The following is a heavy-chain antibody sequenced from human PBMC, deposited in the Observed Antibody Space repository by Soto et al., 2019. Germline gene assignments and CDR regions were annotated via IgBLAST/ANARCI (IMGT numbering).Heavy chain of an antibody. CDR2: ISGSGGST. J-gene: IGHJ4*02. CDR3: AKYHYDILTGYYNY. CDR1: GFTFSSYA. V-gene: IGHV3-23*01. Sequence: GGSLRLSFAASGFTFSSYAMSWVRQAPGKGLEWVSAISGSGGSTYYADSVKGRFTISRDNSKNTLYLQMNSLRAEDTAVYYCAKYHYDILTGYYNYWGQGTLVTVSS. D-gene: IGHD3-9*01.